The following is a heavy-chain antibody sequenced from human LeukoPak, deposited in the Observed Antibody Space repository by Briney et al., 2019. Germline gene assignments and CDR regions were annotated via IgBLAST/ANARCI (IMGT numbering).Heavy chain of an antibody. CDR3: AQAALRATPLPFDY. V-gene: IGHV4-38-2*02. Sequence: SETLSLTCTVSGYSISSGYYWSWIRQPPGKGLEWIGEINHSGSTNYNPSLESRVTISVDTSKNQFSLKLSSVTAADTAVYYCAQAALRATPLPFDYWGQGTLVTVSS. CDR2: INHSGST. CDR1: GYSISSGYY. J-gene: IGHJ4*02. D-gene: IGHD4-17*01.